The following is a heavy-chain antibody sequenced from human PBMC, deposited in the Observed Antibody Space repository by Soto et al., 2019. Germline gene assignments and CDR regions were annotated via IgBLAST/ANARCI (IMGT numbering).Heavy chain of an antibody. Sequence: ASVSVSCTASVYTFSSYYMHWVRQAPGQGLEWMGIINPGGGVTSYAQKFQGRVTMTRDTPTTTVYMVLSSLRSEDTAVYYCARGSTTAYGMDVWVQGTTVTVSS. CDR3: ARGSTTAYGMDV. J-gene: IGHJ6*02. CDR1: VYTFSSYY. V-gene: IGHV1-46*01. D-gene: IGHD1-1*01. CDR2: INPGGGVT.